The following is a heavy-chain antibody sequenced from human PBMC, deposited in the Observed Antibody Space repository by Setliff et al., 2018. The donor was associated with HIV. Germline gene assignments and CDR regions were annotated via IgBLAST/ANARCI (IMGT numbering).Heavy chain of an antibody. CDR3: ARRYHDASGFYNS. J-gene: IGHJ4*02. V-gene: IGHV4-39*02. D-gene: IGHD1-1*01. Sequence: SETLSLTRSVSGVSISGPIGITYYWDWLRQPPGKGLEWIGNIHYSRGSSYNASLKSRVTISLDTSKNHFSLKLSSVAAADTAVYYCARRYHDASGFYNSWGQGVLVTSPQ. CDR1: GVSISGPIGITYY. CDR2: IHYSRGS.